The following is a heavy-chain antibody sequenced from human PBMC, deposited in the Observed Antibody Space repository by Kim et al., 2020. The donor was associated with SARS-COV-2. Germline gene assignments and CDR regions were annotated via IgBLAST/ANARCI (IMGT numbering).Heavy chain of an antibody. CDR1: GYSFTSYW. CDR3: ARQTSSSSWHYYYYGMDV. CDR2: IYPGDSDT. Sequence: GESLKISCKGSGYSFTSYWIGWVRQMPGKGLEWMGIIYPGDSDTRYGPSFQGQVTISADKSISTAYLQWSSLKASDTAMYYCARQTSSSSWHYYYYGMDVWGQGTTVTVSS. J-gene: IGHJ6*02. D-gene: IGHD6-6*01. V-gene: IGHV5-51*01.